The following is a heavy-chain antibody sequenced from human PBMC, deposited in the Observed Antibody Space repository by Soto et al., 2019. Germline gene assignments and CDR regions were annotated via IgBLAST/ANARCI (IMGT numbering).Heavy chain of an antibody. Sequence: QVYLVESGGGVVQPGRSLRLSCAASEFTFSHYAMHWVRQAPGKVLEWVAVISHDGSNKYYADSVKGRFTISRDNSENTLYLQMNSLRAEDTDVYYCATDFYDILSRAGWLDPWGQGTLVTVSS. J-gene: IGHJ5*02. CDR2: ISHDGSNK. D-gene: IGHD3-22*01. CDR1: EFTFSHYA. V-gene: IGHV3-30-3*01. CDR3: ATDFYDILSRAGWLDP.